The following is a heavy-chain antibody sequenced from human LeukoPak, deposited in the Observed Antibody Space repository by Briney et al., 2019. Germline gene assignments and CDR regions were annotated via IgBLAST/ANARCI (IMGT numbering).Heavy chain of an antibody. CDR1: GGSISSYY. CDR2: IYYSGST. V-gene: IGHV4-59*01. CDR3: ARDGNDYGDYDAFDI. D-gene: IGHD4-17*01. J-gene: IGHJ3*02. Sequence: PSETLSLTCTVSGGSISSYYWSWIRQPPGKGLEWIGYIYYSGSTNYNPSLKSRVTISVDTSKNQFSLKLSSVTAADTAVYYCARDGNDYGDYDAFDIWGQGTMVTVSS.